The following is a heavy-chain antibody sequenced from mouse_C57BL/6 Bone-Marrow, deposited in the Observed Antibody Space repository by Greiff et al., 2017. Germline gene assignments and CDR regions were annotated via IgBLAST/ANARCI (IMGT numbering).Heavy chain of an antibody. CDR2: IDPENGDP. J-gene: IGHJ3*01. Sequence: VQLKQSGAELVRPGASVKLSCTASGFNIKDDYMHWVKQRPEQGLEWIGWIDPENGDPEYASKFQGKATITADTSSNTAYLQLSSLTSEDTAVYYCTTDYGRGFAYWGQGTLVTVSA. V-gene: IGHV14-4*01. D-gene: IGHD1-1*01. CDR3: TTDYGRGFAY. CDR1: GFNIKDDY.